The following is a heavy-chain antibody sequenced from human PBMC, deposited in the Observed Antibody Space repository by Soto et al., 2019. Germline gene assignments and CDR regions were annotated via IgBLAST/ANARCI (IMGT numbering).Heavy chain of an antibody. V-gene: IGHV3-21*01. CDR2: ISSSSNYI. CDR1: GFTFSTYN. CDR3: ARDPNWGIWYFDL. Sequence: GGSLRLSCAASGFTFSTYNMNWVRQAPGKGLEWVSSISSSSNYIYYADSVKGRFTISRDNAKNSLYLQVNSLRAEDTAVYYCARDPNWGIWYFDLWGRGTLVTVSS. D-gene: IGHD7-27*01. J-gene: IGHJ2*01.